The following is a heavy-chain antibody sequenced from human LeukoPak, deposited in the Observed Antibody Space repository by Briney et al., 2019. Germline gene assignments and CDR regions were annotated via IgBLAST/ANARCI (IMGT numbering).Heavy chain of an antibody. CDR2: IYYSGST. V-gene: IGHV4-59*01. D-gene: IGHD6-19*01. Sequence: SETLSLTCAVYGGSFSGYYWSWIRQPPEKGLEWIGYIYYSGSTNYNPSLKSRVTISVDTSKNQFSLKLSSVTAADTAVYYCARARTVAGTWFDPWGQGTLVTVSS. CDR1: GGSFSGYY. CDR3: ARARTVAGTWFDP. J-gene: IGHJ5*02.